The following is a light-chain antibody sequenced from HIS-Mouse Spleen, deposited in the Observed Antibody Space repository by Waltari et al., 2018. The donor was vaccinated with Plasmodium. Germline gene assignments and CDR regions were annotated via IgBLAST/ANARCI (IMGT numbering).Light chain of an antibody. Sequence: QSALTQPASVSGSPGQSITISCTGTRSDFGGFNYVSWYQQHPGKAPKLMIYDASNRPSGVSNRFSGSKSGNTASLTISGLKAEDEADYYCSSYTSSSTLVFGTGTKVTVL. CDR3: SSYTSSSTLV. V-gene: IGLV2-14*03. CDR2: DAS. J-gene: IGLJ1*01. CDR1: RSDFGGFNY.